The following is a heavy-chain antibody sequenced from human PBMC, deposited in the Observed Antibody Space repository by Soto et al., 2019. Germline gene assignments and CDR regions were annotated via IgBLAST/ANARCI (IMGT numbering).Heavy chain of an antibody. CDR2: INHSGST. CDR1: GGSFSGYY. D-gene: IGHD6-6*01. J-gene: IGHJ4*02. Sequence: PSETLSLTCAVYGGSFSGYYWSLIRQPPGKGLEWIGEINHSGSTNYNPSLKSRVTISVDTSKNQFSLKLSSVTAADTPVYYCAREIAARSVCSYFGYWGEGTLVTVPS. V-gene: IGHV4-34*01. CDR3: AREIAARSVCSYFGY.